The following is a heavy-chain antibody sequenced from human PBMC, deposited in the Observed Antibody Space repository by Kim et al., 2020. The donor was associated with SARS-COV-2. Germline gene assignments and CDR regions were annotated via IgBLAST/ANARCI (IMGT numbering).Heavy chain of an antibody. V-gene: IGHV3-23*01. Sequence: YADPGKGRLTISRDNSKNTLYLQMNSLRAEDTAVYYCAKDGTSGWYSSDYWGQGTLVTVSS. CDR3: AKDGTSGWYSSDY. J-gene: IGHJ4*02. D-gene: IGHD6-19*01.